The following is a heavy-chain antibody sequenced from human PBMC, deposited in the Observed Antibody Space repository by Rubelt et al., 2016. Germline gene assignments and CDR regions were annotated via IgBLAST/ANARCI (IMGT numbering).Heavy chain of an antibody. CDR3: ARGRAVKLADSGGNDY. Sequence: QVQLVQSGAEVKKPGASVKVSCKASGYTFTSYDINWVRQATGQGLEWMGWMNPHSGKTGYAQKFQGRVTMTRNTSISTAYMERSSLRSEDTAVYYCARGRAVKLADSGGNDYWGQGTLVTVSS. CDR2: MNPHSGKT. V-gene: IGHV1-8*01. J-gene: IGHJ4*02. D-gene: IGHD4-23*01. CDR1: GYTFTSYD.